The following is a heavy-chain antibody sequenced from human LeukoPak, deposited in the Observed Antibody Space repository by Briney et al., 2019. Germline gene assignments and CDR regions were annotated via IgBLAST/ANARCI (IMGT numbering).Heavy chain of an antibody. CDR3: AKGYCSSTSCYFHYYGMDV. D-gene: IGHD2-2*01. V-gene: IGHV3-23*01. Sequence: GGSLRLSCAASRFTFSSYAMSWVRQAPGKGLEWVSAISGSGGTTRYADSVKGRFTISRDNSKNTLYLQMNSLRAEDTAVYFCAKGYCSSTSCYFHYYGMDVWGQGTTVTVSS. CDR2: ISGSGGTT. CDR1: RFTFSSYA. J-gene: IGHJ6*02.